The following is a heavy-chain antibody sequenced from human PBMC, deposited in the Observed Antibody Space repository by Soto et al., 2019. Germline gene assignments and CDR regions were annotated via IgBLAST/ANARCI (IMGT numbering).Heavy chain of an antibody. V-gene: IGHV2-5*02. D-gene: IGHD1-26*01. CDR3: AHRRFSGSYGTIDY. J-gene: IGHJ4*02. CDR2: IYWDDDK. CDR1: GFSLSTSGVG. Sequence: ESGTTLVNPTHTLTLTCTFSGFSLSTSGVGVGWIRQPPGKALEWLALIYWDDDKRYSPSLKSRLTITKDTSKNQVVLTMTNMDPVDKATYYCAHRRFSGSYGTIDYWGKGTLVTVSS.